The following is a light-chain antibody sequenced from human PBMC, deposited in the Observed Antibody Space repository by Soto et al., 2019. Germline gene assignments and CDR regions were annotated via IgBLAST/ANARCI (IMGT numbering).Light chain of an antibody. CDR3: QQYHKWPPYT. J-gene: IGKJ2*01. CDR2: GAT. CDR1: QSVDIS. V-gene: IGKV3-15*01. Sequence: IVMTQSPATLSVSPGERATLSCRASQSVDISLAWYQHKPGQAPRLLIYGATTRATGVPARFSGSGSGTEFTLTISSPQSEDFAVYYCQQYHKWPPYTFCQGTKLEI.